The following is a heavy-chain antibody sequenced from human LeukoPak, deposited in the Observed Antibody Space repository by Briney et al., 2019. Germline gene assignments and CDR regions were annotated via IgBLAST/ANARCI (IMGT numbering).Heavy chain of an antibody. CDR2: IKSQSDGEST. CDR3: TTDSYYGSGSFDY. CDR1: GFTFTTAW. Sequence: GGSLRLSCTASGFTFTTAWMSWVRQAPGKGLEWVGRIKSQSDGESTHYAAPVKGRFTISRDDSKNTLYLQMSSLKTEDTAVYYCTTDSYYGSGSFDYWGQGTLVTVSS. V-gene: IGHV3-15*01. D-gene: IGHD3-10*01. J-gene: IGHJ4*02.